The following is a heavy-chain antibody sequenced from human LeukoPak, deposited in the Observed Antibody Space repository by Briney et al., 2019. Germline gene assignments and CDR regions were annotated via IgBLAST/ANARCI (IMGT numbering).Heavy chain of an antibody. CDR1: GGSITGISYY. D-gene: IGHD3/OR15-3a*01. V-gene: IGHV4-39*01. CDR2: IYQTGSA. Sequence: PSETLSLTCTVSGGSITGISYYWNWLRQPPGKELEWIGRIYQTGSADYKPSLKSRVTLSVDTTNNQFSLRLSSVTAADTAVYYRARGLDYLDVWGKGVTVSVSS. J-gene: IGHJ6*03. CDR3: ARGLDYLDV.